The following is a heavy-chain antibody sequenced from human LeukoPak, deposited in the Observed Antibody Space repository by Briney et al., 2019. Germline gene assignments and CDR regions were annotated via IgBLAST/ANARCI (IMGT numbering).Heavy chain of an antibody. V-gene: IGHV4-59*08. CDR1: GGSISSYY. Sequence: SETLSLTCTVSGGSISSYYWSRIRQPPGKELEWIGYIYYSGSTNYNPSLKSRVTISVDTSKNQFSLKLSSVTAADTAVYYCATFGYTYGMDVWGQGTTVTVSS. D-gene: IGHD6-13*01. CDR3: ATFGYTYGMDV. J-gene: IGHJ6*02. CDR2: IYYSGST.